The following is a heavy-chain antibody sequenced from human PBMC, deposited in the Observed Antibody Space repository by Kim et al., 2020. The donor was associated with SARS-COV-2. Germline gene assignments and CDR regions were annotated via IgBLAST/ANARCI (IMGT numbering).Heavy chain of an antibody. D-gene: IGHD5-18*01. CDR3: ARDGVGAWIQLWQTFDY. CDR1: GYTFTSYY. CDR2: INPSGGST. V-gene: IGHV1-46*01. Sequence: ASVKVSCKASGYTFTSYYMHWVRQAPGQGLEWMGIINPSGGSTSYAQKFQGRVTMTRDTSTSTVYMELSSLRSEDTAVYYCARDGVGAWIQLWQTFDYWGQGTLVTVSS. J-gene: IGHJ4*02.